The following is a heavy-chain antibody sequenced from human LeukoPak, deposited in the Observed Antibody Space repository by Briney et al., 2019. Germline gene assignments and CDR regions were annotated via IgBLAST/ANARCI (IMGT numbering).Heavy chain of an antibody. Sequence: SETLSLTCTVSGGSISSYYWSWIRQPPGKGLEWIGYIYYSGSTNYNPSLKSRVTISVDTSKNQFSLKLSSVTAADTAVYYCARHLDDYDSSGYYYYFDYWGQGTLVTVPS. CDR3: ARHLDDYDSSGYYYYFDY. CDR1: GGSISSYY. J-gene: IGHJ4*02. CDR2: IYYSGST. D-gene: IGHD3-22*01. V-gene: IGHV4-59*08.